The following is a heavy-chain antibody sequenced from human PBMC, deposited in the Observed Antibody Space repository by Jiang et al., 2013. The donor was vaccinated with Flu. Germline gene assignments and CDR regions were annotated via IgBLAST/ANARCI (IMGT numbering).Heavy chain of an antibody. CDR3: ARGGKFFSDASGFYSVFDS. CDR2: K. D-gene: IGHD3-22*01. Sequence: KNYADSVKGRFTISRGNSRKMVWLQMNSLRAEDTGVYFCARGGKFFSDASGFYSVFDSWGQGARVTVSS. J-gene: IGHJ4*02. V-gene: IGHV3-33*01.